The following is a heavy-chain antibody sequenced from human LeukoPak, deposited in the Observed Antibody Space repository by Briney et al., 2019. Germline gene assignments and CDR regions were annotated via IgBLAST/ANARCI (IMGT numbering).Heavy chain of an antibody. D-gene: IGHD5-24*01. V-gene: IGHV1-18*01. CDR3: AREMATIVNQFDY. Sequence: ASVKVSCKASGYTFTSYGISWVRQAPGQGLEWTGWISPYNGNTNYAQKLQGRVTMTTDTSTTTAYMELRSLRSDDTAVYYCAREMATIVNQFDYWGQGTLVTVSS. CDR1: GYTFTSYG. J-gene: IGHJ4*02. CDR2: ISPYNGNT.